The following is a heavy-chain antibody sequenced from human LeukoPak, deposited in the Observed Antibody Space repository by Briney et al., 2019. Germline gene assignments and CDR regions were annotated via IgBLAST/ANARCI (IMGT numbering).Heavy chain of an antibody. CDR2: VGIVGDT. J-gene: IGHJ3*02. Sequence: GGSLRLSCAASGFTFSSYEMHWVRHATGKGLEWVSAVGIVGDTFYTGSVKGRFTTSRENAENSLFLQMNSLRAGDTAVYYCAREGRGSSADAFDIWGQGTMVTVSS. D-gene: IGHD3-16*01. CDR3: AREGRGSSADAFDI. CDR1: GFTFSSYE. V-gene: IGHV3-13*01.